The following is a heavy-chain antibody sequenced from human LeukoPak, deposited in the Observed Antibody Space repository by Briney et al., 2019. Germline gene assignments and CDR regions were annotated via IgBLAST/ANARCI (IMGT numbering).Heavy chain of an antibody. J-gene: IGHJ4*02. CDR2: INGSGGRT. CDR1: GFTFSNDW. V-gene: IGHV3-23*01. Sequence: GGSLRLSCAASGFTFSNDWMHWVRQAPGKGLVWVSRINGSGGRTYYADSVKGRFTISRDNSKNTLYLQMNSLRAEDTAVYYCAKNRGLPLWGQGTLVTVSS. CDR3: AKNRGLPL.